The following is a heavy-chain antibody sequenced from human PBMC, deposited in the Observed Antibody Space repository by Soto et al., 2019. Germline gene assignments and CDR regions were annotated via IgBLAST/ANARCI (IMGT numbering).Heavy chain of an antibody. D-gene: IGHD3-3*01. Sequence: SETLSLTCTVSGGSISSSSDYWGWIRQPPGKGLEWIGSFYYSGSTYYNPSLNGRVTMSIDTSKNQFSLKATSLTAADTAVYYCARARKATYITGGFDSWGQGALVTVSS. CDR3: ARARKATYITGGFDS. CDR1: GGSISSSSDY. J-gene: IGHJ4*02. V-gene: IGHV4-39*07. CDR2: FYYSGST.